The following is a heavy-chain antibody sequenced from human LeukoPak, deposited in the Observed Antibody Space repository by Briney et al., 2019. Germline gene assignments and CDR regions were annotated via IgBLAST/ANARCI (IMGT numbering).Heavy chain of an antibody. CDR2: ISYDGSNK. CDR3: ARDRYSYGYSDY. J-gene: IGHJ4*02. CDR1: GFTFSGYA. Sequence: GRSLRLSCAASGFTFSGYAMHWVRQAPGKGLEWVAVISYDGSNKYYADSVKGRFTISRDNSKNTLYLQMNSLRAEDTAVYYCARDRYSYGYSDYWGQGTLVTVSS. V-gene: IGHV3-30*04. D-gene: IGHD5-18*01.